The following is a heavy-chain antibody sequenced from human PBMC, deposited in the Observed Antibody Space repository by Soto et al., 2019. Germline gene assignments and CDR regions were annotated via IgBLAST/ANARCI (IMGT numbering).Heavy chain of an antibody. Sequence: QLQLQESGSGLVKPSQTLSLTCAVSGGSISSGGYSWSWIRQPPGKGLEWTGYIYHSGSTYYNPSPKSRVPISVDRSTTPSSRQLSSVTAADTAVYYCAGGPPFGRWGQGTLVTVSS. J-gene: IGHJ4*02. V-gene: IGHV4-30-2*01. CDR1: GGSISSGGYS. CDR3: AGGPPFGR. D-gene: IGHD3-3*01. CDR2: IYHSGST.